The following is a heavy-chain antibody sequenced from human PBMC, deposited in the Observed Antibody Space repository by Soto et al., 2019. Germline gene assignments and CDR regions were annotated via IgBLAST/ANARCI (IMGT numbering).Heavy chain of an antibody. J-gene: IGHJ4*02. CDR1: GDSVTSHY. V-gene: IGHV4-59*02. CDR2: MHYTGFS. CDR3: ATSYGNAWYTY. Sequence: SETLSLTCSFSGDSVTSHYLTWIRQSPEKGLEWIGYMHYTGFSHYNPSLKSRLTISVDRSKNQFTLQLTSVTVADTAVYYRATSYGNAWYTYCGQGTQVTVSS. D-gene: IGHD6-13*01.